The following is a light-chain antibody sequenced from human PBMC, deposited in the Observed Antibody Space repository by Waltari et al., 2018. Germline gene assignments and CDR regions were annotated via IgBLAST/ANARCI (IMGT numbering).Light chain of an antibody. CDR1: QDMNNY. V-gene: IGKV1-33*01. CDR3: QQFHSLLT. Sequence: XMTQSPXXXXXXXXXSVTITCQASQDMNNYLNWYQQKPGKAPKHLIYDASNLETGVPSRFSGSGSGTTFTFTISSLQPEDIATYYCQQFHSLLTFGGGTKVEIK. J-gene: IGKJ4*01. CDR2: DAS.